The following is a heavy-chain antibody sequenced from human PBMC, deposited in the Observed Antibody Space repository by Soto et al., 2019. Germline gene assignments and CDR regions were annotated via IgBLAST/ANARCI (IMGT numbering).Heavy chain of an antibody. CDR3: ARGDGNIDY. J-gene: IGHJ4*02. CDR1: GFTLSSYA. D-gene: IGHD3-16*01. Sequence: QVQLVESGGGVVQPGRSLRLSCAASGFTLSSYAMHWVRQAPGTELEWVAVISYDGTNEYYVDSVKGRFTISRDKSKNTLYLQMNSLRAEDTAMYYCARGDGNIDYWGQGTLVTVSS. CDR2: ISYDGTNE. V-gene: IGHV3-30-3*01.